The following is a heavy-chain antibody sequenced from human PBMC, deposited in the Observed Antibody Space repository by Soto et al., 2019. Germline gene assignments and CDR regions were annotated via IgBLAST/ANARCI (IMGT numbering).Heavy chain of an antibody. V-gene: IGHV1-24*01. J-gene: IGHJ6*02. Sequence: KVSGNTLPILSIHWVRQAPGKGLEWMGGFDPEDGETIYAQKFQGRVTMTEDTSTDTAYMELSRLRSEDTAVYYCVIVWNYDSGNYGMDVCCQ. D-gene: IGHD3-16*01. CDR2: FDPEDGET. CDR1: GNTLPILS. CDR3: VIVWNYDSGNYGMDV.